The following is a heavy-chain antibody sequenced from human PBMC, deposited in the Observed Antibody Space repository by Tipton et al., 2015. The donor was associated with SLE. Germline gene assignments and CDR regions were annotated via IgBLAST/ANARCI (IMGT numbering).Heavy chain of an antibody. V-gene: IGHV3-23*01. D-gene: IGHD3-10*01. CDR2: ISGRGATI. Sequence: SLRLSCAASGFTFSSYAMHWVRQAPGKGLEWVSAISGRGATILYADSVKGRFTISRDNAKNSLSLQMNSLRAEDTALYYCAKAGLNYCGDYWGQGTLVAVSS. CDR1: GFTFSSYA. CDR3: AKAGLNYCGDY. J-gene: IGHJ4*02.